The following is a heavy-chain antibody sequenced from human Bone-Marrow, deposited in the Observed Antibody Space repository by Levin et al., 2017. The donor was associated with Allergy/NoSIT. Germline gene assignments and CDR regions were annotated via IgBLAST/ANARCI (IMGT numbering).Heavy chain of an antibody. CDR2: INPNSGGP. D-gene: IGHD3-22*01. V-gene: IGHV1-2*02. J-gene: IGHJ4*02. Sequence: GGSLRLSCKASGYTFTGYYLHWVRQAPGQGPEWMGWINPNSGGPNYAQKFQGRVTMTRDTSISTAYMELSRLRSDDKAVYYCARLSHYNDSCWGPGTLVTVSS. CDR3: ARLSHYNDSC. CDR1: GYTFTGYY.